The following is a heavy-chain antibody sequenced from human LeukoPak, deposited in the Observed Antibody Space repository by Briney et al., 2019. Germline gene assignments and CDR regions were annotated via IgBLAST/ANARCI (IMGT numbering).Heavy chain of an antibody. Sequence: PGGSLRLSCAASGFTFSNYAMSWVRPAPGKGLEWVSSIGDTGGSTSYTDFVKGRFTISRDNSKNTLYLQVNSLRVEDGGLYYCATFAGEYWGQGTPVTVSS. CDR2: IGDTGGST. J-gene: IGHJ4*02. CDR1: GFTFSNYA. CDR3: ATFAGEY. V-gene: IGHV3-23*01.